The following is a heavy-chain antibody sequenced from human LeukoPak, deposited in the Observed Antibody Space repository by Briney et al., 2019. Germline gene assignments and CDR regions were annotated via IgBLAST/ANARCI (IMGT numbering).Heavy chain of an antibody. CDR2: IYYSGST. J-gene: IGHJ3*02. CDR1: GGSISSSSYY. D-gene: IGHD3-22*01. Sequence: SETLSLTCTVSGGSISSSSYYWGWIRQPPGKGLEWIGSIYYSGSTYYNPSLKSRVTISVDTSKNQFSLKLSSVTAADTAVYYCARHGSGVYYDSSGYCDAFDIWGQGTMVTVSS. V-gene: IGHV4-39*01. CDR3: ARHGSGVYYDSSGYCDAFDI.